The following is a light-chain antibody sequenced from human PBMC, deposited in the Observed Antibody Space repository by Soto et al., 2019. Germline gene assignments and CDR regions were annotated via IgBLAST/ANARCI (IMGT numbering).Light chain of an antibody. Sequence: DFQMTQSPSSVSASVGDRVTITCRASQGISSLLVWYQQKPGKAPNLLIHTASSLQSGVPPRFSGGGSGTDVALTISSLQPEDFATYYWQQANSLPLTFGGGTKVDIK. V-gene: IGKV1-12*01. J-gene: IGKJ4*01. CDR1: QGISSL. CDR2: TAS. CDR3: QQANSLPLT.